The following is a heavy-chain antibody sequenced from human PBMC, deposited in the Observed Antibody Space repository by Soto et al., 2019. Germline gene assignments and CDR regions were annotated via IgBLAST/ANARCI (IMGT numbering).Heavy chain of an antibody. CDR1: GFTFDDYA. D-gene: IGHD6-25*01. CDR2: ISWGSGSI. V-gene: IGHV3-9*01. CDR3: AKDAAYSFDF. Sequence: GGSLRLSCAASGFTFDDYAMHWVRQAPGKGLEWVSGISWGSGSIDYADSVKGRFTISRDNAKNSLYLQMNSLRAEDTALYYCAKDAAYSFDFWGQGTLVTVSS. J-gene: IGHJ4*02.